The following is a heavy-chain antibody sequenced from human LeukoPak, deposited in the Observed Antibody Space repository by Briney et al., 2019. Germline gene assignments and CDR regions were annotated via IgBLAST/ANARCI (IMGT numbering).Heavy chain of an antibody. CDR3: ARERGNPNEDYYYYYYMDV. V-gene: IGHV4-30-4*07. CDR1: GGSISSRSYY. CDR2: IYYSGST. J-gene: IGHJ6*03. D-gene: IGHD4-23*01. Sequence: TLSLTCTVSGGSISSRSYYWSWIRQPPGQGLEWIGYIYYSGSTYYNPSLKSRVTISVDTSKNQFSLKLSSVTAADMAVYYCARERGNPNEDYYYYYYMDVWGKGTTVTVSS.